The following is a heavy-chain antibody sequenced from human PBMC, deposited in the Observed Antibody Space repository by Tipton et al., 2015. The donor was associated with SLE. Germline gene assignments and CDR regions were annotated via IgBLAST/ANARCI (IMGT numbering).Heavy chain of an antibody. CDR3: ARGGGYLDY. D-gene: IGHD2-15*01. V-gene: IGHV1-69*06. CDR1: GGVFRNYA. Sequence: QLVQSGAEVKKPGSSVKVSCKASGGVFRNYAINWVRQAPGQGPEWMGGIIPMFGKGNYAQNFLGRVTMTTDTSTSTAYMELRSLKSDDTAVYYCARGGGYLDYWGQGTLVTVSS. J-gene: IGHJ4*02. CDR2: IIPMFGKG.